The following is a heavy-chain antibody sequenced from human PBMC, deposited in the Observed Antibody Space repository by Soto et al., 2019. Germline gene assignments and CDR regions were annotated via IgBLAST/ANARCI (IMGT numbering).Heavy chain of an antibody. CDR3: ARDCSGGSCRRYYYYGMDV. Sequence: QVQLVESGGGVVQPGRSLRLSCAASGFTFSSYGMHWVRQAPGKGLEWVAVIWYDGSNKYYADSVKGRFTISRDNSKNXLXRQMKSLRAEDTAVYYCARDCSGGSCRRYYYYGMDVWGQGTTVTVSS. CDR2: IWYDGSNK. V-gene: IGHV3-33*01. CDR1: GFTFSSYG. J-gene: IGHJ6*02. D-gene: IGHD2-15*01.